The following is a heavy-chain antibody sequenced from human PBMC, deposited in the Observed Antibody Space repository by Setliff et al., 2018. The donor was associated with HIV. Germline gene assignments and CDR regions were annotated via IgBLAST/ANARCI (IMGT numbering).Heavy chain of an antibody. CDR2: IIPIVTIA. Sequence: EASVKVSCKASGGSFTSYTFSWVRQAPGQGLEWMGRIIPIVTIANYAQKFQGRVTITTDESTSTAYMELSSLRSEDTAVYYCARSYDSSGYYPDAFDIWGQGTMVTVSS. D-gene: IGHD3-22*01. V-gene: IGHV1-69*02. CDR1: GGSFTSYT. J-gene: IGHJ3*02. CDR3: ARSYDSSGYYPDAFDI.